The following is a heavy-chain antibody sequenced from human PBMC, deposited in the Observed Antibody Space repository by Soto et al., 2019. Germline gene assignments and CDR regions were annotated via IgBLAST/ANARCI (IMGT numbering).Heavy chain of an antibody. CDR1: GYTFTSYG. J-gene: IGHJ4*02. D-gene: IGHD6-13*01. CDR3: ARDPPTIATAGREDY. V-gene: IGHV1-18*01. CDR2: ISAYNGNT. Sequence: QVQLVQSGAEVKKPGASVKVSCKASGYTFTSYGISWVRQAPGQGLEWMGWISAYNGNTNYAQKLQGRVTMTTDTSXXTAYMELRSLRSDDTAVYYCARDPPTIATAGREDYWGQGTLVTVSS.